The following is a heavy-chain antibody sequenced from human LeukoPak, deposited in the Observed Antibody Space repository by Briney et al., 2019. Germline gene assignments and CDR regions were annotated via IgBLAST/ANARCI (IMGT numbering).Heavy chain of an antibody. V-gene: IGHV1-69*13. J-gene: IGHJ4*02. CDR1: GGTFSRFT. CDR3: AREWGLESSGYYYAY. D-gene: IGHD3-22*01. CDR2: ITPIFGTA. Sequence: SVKVSCKASGGTFSRFTISWVRQAPGQGFEWMGGITPIFGTANFAQKFQGRVSITADESTSTAFMELSSLRSEDTAVYYCAREWGLESSGYYYAYWGQGTLVIVSS.